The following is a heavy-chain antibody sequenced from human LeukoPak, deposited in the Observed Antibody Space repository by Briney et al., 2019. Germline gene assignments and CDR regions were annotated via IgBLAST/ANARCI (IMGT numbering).Heavy chain of an antibody. D-gene: IGHD6-19*01. CDR2: ISGGSGYT. CDR1: GLIFSNYA. J-gene: IGHJ4*02. Sequence: GGSLRLPCAASGLIFSNYAMIWVRQTPGKGLEWASAISGGSGYTYDTDSVKGRFTISRDNAKNTMYLQMNSLRAEDTAIYYCAKARGTSGWFFDYWGQGTLVTVSS. V-gene: IGHV3-23*01. CDR3: AKARGTSGWFFDY.